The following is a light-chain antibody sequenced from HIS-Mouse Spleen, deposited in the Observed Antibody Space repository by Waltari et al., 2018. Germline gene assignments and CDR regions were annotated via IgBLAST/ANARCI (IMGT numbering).Light chain of an antibody. V-gene: IGLV3-25*03. CDR2: KDS. CDR3: QSADSSGTYVV. J-gene: IGLJ2*01. Sequence: SYELTQPPSVSVSPGQTARITCPGHALPKQYAYGYQQKPGQAPVLVIYKDSERPSGIPERFSGSSSGTTVTLTISGVQAEDEADYYCQSADSSGTYVVFGGGTKLTVL. CDR1: ALPKQY.